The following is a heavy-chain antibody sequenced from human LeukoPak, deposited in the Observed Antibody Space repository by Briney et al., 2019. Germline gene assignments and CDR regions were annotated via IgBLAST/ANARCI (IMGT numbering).Heavy chain of an antibody. J-gene: IGHJ4*02. V-gene: IGHV3-48*03. CDR2: ISSSGSTI. CDR3: ARDSDIVTGSKSHFDY. CDR1: GFTFSSYE. Sequence: GGSLRLSCAASGFTFSSYEMNWVRQAPGKGLEWVSYISSSGSTIYYADSVKGRFTISRDNAKNSLYLQMNSLRAEDTAVYYCARDSDIVTGSKSHFDYWGQGTLVTVSS. D-gene: IGHD3-9*01.